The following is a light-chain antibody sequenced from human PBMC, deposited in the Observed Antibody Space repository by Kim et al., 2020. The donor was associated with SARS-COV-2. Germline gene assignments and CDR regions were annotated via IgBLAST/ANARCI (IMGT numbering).Light chain of an antibody. Sequence: QLVLTQSPSASASLGASVKLTCTLSSGHSSYAIAWHQQQPEKGPRYLMKLNSDGSHSKGDGIPDRFAGSSSGAERYLTISSLQSEDEAYYYCQTWGTGPVFGGGTQLTVL. J-gene: IGLJ3*02. CDR3: QTWGTGPV. CDR1: SGHSSYA. V-gene: IGLV4-69*01. CDR2: LNSDGSH.